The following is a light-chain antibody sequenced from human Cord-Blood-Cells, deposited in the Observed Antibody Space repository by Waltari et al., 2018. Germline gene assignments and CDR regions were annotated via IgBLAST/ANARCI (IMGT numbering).Light chain of an antibody. V-gene: IGLV2-14*01. CDR3: SSYTSSSTVV. CDR2: DVS. J-gene: IGLJ2*01. CDR1: ISHVGGYNY. Sequence: QSALTQPASVSGSPGQSIPISCPGTISHVGGYNYVSWYQQHPGKAPKLMIYDVSNRPSGVSNRFSGSKSGNTASLTISGLQAEDEADYYCSSYTSSSTVVFGGGTKLTVL.